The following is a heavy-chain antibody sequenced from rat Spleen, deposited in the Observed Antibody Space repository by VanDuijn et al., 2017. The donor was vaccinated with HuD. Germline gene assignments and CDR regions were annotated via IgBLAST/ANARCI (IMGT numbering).Heavy chain of an antibody. Sequence: VQVVESGGGLVRPKESLKISCAASGFTFSNAAMYWVRQAPGKGQELVARIRTKPNNYATYYADSVKGRFTISRDDSKSMVFLQMDNLKTEDTAMYYCTAVNEHWGQGVMVTVSS. CDR1: GFTFSNAA. J-gene: IGHJ2*01. CDR2: IRTKPNNYAT. CDR3: TAVNEH. V-gene: IGHV10-5*01.